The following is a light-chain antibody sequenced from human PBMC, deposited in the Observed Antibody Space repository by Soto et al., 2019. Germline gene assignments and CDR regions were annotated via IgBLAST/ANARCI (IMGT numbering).Light chain of an antibody. Sequence: EIVLTQSPATLSLSPGERATLSCRASQSASSYLAWYQQKPGKAPRLLIYDASNRATGIPARFSGSGSGTDFTLAISSLEPEDFAVYYCQQRSNWPPLTFGGGTNVEIK. CDR1: QSASSY. V-gene: IGKV3-11*01. CDR2: DAS. CDR3: QQRSNWPPLT. J-gene: IGKJ4*01.